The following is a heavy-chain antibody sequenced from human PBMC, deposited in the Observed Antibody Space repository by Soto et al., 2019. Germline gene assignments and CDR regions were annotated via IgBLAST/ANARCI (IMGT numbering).Heavy chain of an antibody. Sequence: GGSLRLSCATSGFNFRSYSMNWVRQAPGKGLEWVAYIRSSGSPIYYADFVKGRFIISRDNAKNSLSLQMNSLRVDDTAVYYCVRDPDALDVWGEGTTVTVS. D-gene: IGHD2-2*01. J-gene: IGHJ6*02. CDR2: IRSSGSPI. V-gene: IGHV3-48*01. CDR3: VRDPDALDV. CDR1: GFNFRSYS.